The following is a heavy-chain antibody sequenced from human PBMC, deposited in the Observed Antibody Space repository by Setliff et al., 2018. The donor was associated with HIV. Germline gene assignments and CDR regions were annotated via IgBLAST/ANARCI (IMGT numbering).Heavy chain of an antibody. Sequence: PGGSLRLSCAASGFNFSMYSMNWVRQAPGKGLEWVAFIWYDASQTYYEDSVKGRFTISRDNSKNTLYLQINSLRPEDTAVYFCAKDISGWFSRQGSDYWGQGTLVTVSS. CDR1: GFNFSMYS. CDR2: IWYDASQT. V-gene: IGHV3-30*02. D-gene: IGHD6-13*01. CDR3: AKDISGWFSRQGSDY. J-gene: IGHJ4*02.